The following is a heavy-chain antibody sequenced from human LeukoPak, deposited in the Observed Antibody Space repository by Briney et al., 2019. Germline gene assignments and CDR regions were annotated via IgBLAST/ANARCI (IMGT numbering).Heavy chain of an antibody. V-gene: IGHV1-2*02. CDR3: ARDPSNSGYDYLYYFDY. CDR1: GYTFTGYY. J-gene: IGHJ4*02. D-gene: IGHD5-12*01. CDR2: INPDNGGT. Sequence: ASVKVSCKASGYTFTGYYMHWVRQAPGQGLEWMGWINPDNGGTNYAQKFQGRVTMTRDMSISTAYMEMSRLRSDDTAVYYCARDPSNSGYDYLYYFDYWGQGTLVTVSS.